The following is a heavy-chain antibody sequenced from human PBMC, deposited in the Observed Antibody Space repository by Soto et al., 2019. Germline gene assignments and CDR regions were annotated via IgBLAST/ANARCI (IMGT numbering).Heavy chain of an antibody. D-gene: IGHD3-10*01. CDR3: TTGTTTIIRVDY. CDR2: INAGDDIT. J-gene: IGHJ4*02. V-gene: IGHV1-3*01. CDR1: GYTFMSYP. Sequence: ASVKVSCKASGYTFMSYPLHWVRQAPGQRPEWMGWINAGDDITQFSQKFQGRLTFTRDTSASTGYMELRSLRSEDTAVYYCTTGTTTIIRVDYWGQGTLVTVSS.